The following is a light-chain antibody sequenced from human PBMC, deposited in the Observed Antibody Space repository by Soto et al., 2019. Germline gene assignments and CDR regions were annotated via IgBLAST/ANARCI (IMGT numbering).Light chain of an antibody. CDR1: SNDFGGYNY. J-gene: IGLJ1*01. CDR2: DDS. CDR3: ASYTYTSPYV. Sequence: QSALTQPASVSGSPGQSITISCAGISNDFGGYNYVSWYQQHPGRVPKLPIYDDSNRPSGVSNRFSGSKSGNTASLTISGLQAEDEADYYCASYTYTSPYVFGIGTKVTVL. V-gene: IGLV2-14*03.